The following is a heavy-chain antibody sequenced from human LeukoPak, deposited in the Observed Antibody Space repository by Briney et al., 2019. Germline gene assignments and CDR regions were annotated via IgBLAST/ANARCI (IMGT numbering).Heavy chain of an antibody. CDR3: ATLYGSGSYSHDH. CDR2: IIPIFGTA. V-gene: IGHV1-69*13. D-gene: IGHD3-10*01. CDR1: GGTFSSYA. Sequence: SVKVSCKASGGTFSSYAISWVRQAPGQGLEWMGGIIPIFGTANYAQKFQGRVTITADESTSTAYMELSSLRSEDTAVYYCATLYGSGSYSHDHWGQGTLVTVSS. J-gene: IGHJ5*02.